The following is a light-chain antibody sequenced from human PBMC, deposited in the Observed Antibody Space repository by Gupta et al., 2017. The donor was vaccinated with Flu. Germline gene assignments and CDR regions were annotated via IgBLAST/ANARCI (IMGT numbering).Light chain of an antibody. Sequence: GGIANSYVQGYQHRPGRAPTTVIYEDRQVPAGVPDRCAASFDSSSNSASLTISGLKTEDEADYYDQSYDRNNHLWVVGGGTKLTVL. V-gene: IGLV6-57*02. CDR3: QSYDRNNHLWV. J-gene: IGLJ3*02. CDR2: EDR. CDR1: GGIANSY.